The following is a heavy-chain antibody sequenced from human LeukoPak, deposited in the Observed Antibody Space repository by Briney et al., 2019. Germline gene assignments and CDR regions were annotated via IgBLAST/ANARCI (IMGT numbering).Heavy chain of an antibody. CDR1: GFTFSSYS. CDR3: ARGWEIVVVVAATRFMDV. V-gene: IGHV3-21*01. J-gene: IGHJ6*03. D-gene: IGHD2-15*01. Sequence: GGSLRLSCAVSGFTFSSYSMNWVRQAPGKGLEWVSSISSDSTYIYYADSVQGRFTISRDNAKKSLYLQMNSLRADDTAVYYCARGWEIVVVVAATRFMDVWGKGTTVTVSS. CDR2: ISSDSTYI.